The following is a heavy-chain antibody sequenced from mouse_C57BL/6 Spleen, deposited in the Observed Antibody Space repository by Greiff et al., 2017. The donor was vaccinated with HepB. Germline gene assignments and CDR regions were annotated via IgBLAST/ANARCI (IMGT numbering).Heavy chain of an antibody. CDR3: AGAGARNWAFAY. CDR1: GYAFSSSW. D-gene: IGHD4-1*01. V-gene: IGHV1-82*01. Sequence: QVQLKQSGPELVKPGASVKISCKASGYAFSSSWMNWVKQRPGKGLEWIGRIYPGDGDTNYNGKFKGKATLTADKSSSTAYMQLSSLTSEDSAVYFCAGAGARNWAFAYWGQGTLVTVSA. CDR2: IYPGDGDT. J-gene: IGHJ3*01.